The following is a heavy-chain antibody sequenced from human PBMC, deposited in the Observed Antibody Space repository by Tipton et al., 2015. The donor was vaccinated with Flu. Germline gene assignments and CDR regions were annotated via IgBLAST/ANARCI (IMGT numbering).Heavy chain of an antibody. V-gene: IGHV4-34*01. Sequence: TLSLTCAVYGGSFSGYYWSWIRQPPGKGLEWIGEINHSGSTNYNPSLKSRVTISVDTSKNQFSLKLSSVTAADTAVYYCARGLSTTVDAFDIWGQGTMVTVSS. J-gene: IGHJ3*02. CDR1: GGSFSGYY. CDR2: INHSGST. CDR3: ARGLSTTVDAFDI. D-gene: IGHD4-17*01.